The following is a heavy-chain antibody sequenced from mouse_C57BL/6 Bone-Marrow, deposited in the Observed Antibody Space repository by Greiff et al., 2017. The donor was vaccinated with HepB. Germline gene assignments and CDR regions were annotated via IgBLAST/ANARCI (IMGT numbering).Heavy chain of an antibody. CDR2: ISNGGGST. V-gene: IGHV5-12*01. CDR3: ARSTMVTTGLAY. D-gene: IGHD2-2*01. J-gene: IGHJ3*01. CDR1: GFTFSDYY. Sequence: EVQGVESGGGLVQPGGSLKLSCAASGFTFSDYYMYWVRQTPEKRLEWVAYISNGGGSTYYPDTVKGRFTISRDNAKNTLYLQMSRLKSEDTAMYYCARSTMVTTGLAYWGQGTLVTVSA.